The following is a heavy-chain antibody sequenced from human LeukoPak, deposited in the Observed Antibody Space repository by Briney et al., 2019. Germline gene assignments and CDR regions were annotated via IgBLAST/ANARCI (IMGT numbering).Heavy chain of an antibody. CDR2: ITGSSNLI. CDR1: GFTFSSHS. CDR3: AREAGVVTDDMDV. V-gene: IGHV3-48*01. J-gene: IGHJ6*02. D-gene: IGHD2-21*02. Sequence: GGSLRLSCAASGFTFSSHSMNWVRQAPGKGLEWLSYITGSSNLIYYADSVKGRFTTSRDNAKNSVSLQMNSLRAEDTAVYYCAREAGVVTDDMDVWGQGTTVTVSS.